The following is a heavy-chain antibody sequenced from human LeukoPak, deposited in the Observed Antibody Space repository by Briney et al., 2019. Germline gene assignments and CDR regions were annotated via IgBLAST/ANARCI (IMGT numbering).Heavy chain of an antibody. V-gene: IGHV4-59*03. CDR1: GASISFYY. J-gene: IGHJ3*02. CDR3: ALDSSGWSDDSFDI. CDR2: IYYSGST. Sequence: SETLFLTCTVSGASISFYYWSWIRQPPGKGLEWIGYIYYSGSTNYNPSLKSRVTMSIDTSKNQFSLNLNSVTAADTAVYYCALDSSGWSDDSFDIWGHGTMVTVSS. D-gene: IGHD6-13*01.